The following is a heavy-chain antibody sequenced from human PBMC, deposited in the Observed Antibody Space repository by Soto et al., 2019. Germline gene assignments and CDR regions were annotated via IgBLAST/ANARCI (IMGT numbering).Heavy chain of an antibody. J-gene: IGHJ4*02. D-gene: IGHD3-16*01. CDR3: ARGGNPIDY. Sequence: ASVKLSCKTASYTFTNFVISSVRQAPGQGLEWMGWISAYNGNTNYAQNFQGRVTMTTDTSTSTAYMELRSLRSDDTAVYYCARGGNPIDYWGQGTLVTVSS. V-gene: IGHV1-18*01. CDR2: ISAYNGNT. CDR1: SYTFTNFV.